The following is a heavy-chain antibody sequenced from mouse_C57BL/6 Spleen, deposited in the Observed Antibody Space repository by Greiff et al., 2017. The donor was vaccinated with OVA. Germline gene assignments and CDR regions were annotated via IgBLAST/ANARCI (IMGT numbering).Heavy chain of an antibody. CDR1: GFTFSDYG. CDR2: ISSGSSTI. J-gene: IGHJ3*01. CDR3: ARPRGSWFAY. V-gene: IGHV5-17*01. Sequence: EVKLVESGGGLVKPGGSLKLSCAASGFTFSDYGMHWVRQAPEKGLEWVAYISSGSSTIYYADTVKGRFTISRDNATNTLFLQLTSLRSEDTAMYYCARPRGSWFAYWGQGTLVTVSA.